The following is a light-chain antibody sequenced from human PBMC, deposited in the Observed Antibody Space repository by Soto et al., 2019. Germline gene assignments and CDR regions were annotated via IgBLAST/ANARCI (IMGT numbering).Light chain of an antibody. CDR1: QGISNW. CDR3: QQANSFPLT. CDR2: TGS. V-gene: IGKV1-12*01. J-gene: IGKJ4*01. Sequence: DIQMTQSPSSVSAPGGERVSIPFRPSQGISNWLAWYQQKPGRAPKLLIYTGSSLQSGVPSRFSGTGSGTDFTLTISSLQPEDVATYYCQQANSFPLTFGGGTKVEIK.